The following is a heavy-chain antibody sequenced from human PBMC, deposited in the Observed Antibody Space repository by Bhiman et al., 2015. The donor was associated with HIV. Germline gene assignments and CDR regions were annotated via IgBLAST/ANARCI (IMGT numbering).Heavy chain of an antibody. CDR1: GFTFSTYG. CDR3: SGPAL. J-gene: IGHJ4*02. V-gene: IGHV3-30*02. Sequence: QVQLVESGGGVVQPGGSLRLSCAASGFTFSTYGMHWVRQAPGKGLEWVAFIRYDGSNKYYADSVKGRFTISRDNSKNTLYLQMNSLRAEDTAVYDSSGPALWGQGTLVTVSS. D-gene: IGHD3-22*01. CDR2: IRYDGSNK.